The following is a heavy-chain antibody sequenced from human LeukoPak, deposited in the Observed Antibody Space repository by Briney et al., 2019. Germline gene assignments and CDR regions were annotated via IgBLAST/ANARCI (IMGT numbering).Heavy chain of an antibody. CDR2: ISGSGDTT. Sequence: GSLRLSCAASGFTFSSYAMSWVRQAPGKGLEWVSVISGSGDTTCYADSVKGRFTISRDNSKNTVYLQMNSLRGEDTAVYFCARGKSGYTFGPLDSWGQGTLVTVSS. V-gene: IGHV3-23*01. CDR1: GFTFSSYA. J-gene: IGHJ4*02. CDR3: ARGKSGYTFGPLDS. D-gene: IGHD5-18*01.